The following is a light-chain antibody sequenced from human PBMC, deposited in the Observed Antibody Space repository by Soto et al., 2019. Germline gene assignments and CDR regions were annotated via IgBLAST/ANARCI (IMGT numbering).Light chain of an antibody. V-gene: IGKV3-11*01. J-gene: IGKJ1*01. Sequence: EIVLTQSPGTLSLSPGERATLSCRASQSVSSNYLAWYQQKPGRAPRLLIYDASNRATGIPARFSGSGSGTDFTLTISSLEPEDFAVYYCQQRSNWPTFGQGTKVEIK. CDR2: DAS. CDR3: QQRSNWPT. CDR1: QSVSSNY.